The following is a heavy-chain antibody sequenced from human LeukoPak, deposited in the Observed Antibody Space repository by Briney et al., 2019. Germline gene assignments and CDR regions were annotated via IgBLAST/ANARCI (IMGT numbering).Heavy chain of an antibody. CDR2: IIPIFGTA. D-gene: IGHD3-22*01. J-gene: IGHJ4*02. Sequence: SVKVSCKASGGTFSSYAISWVRQAPGQGLEWMGGIIPIFGTANYAQKFQGRVTITADESTSTAYMELRSLRSDDTAVYYCARVVVVITTEIDYWGQGTLVTVSS. CDR3: ARVVVVITTEIDY. V-gene: IGHV1-69*13. CDR1: GGTFSSYA.